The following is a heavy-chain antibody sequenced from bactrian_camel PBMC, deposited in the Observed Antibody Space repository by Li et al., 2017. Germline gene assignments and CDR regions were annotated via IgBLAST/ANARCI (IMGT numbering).Heavy chain of an antibody. V-gene: IGHV3-1*01. CDR2: IAPDSSA. D-gene: IGHD7*01. Sequence: VQLVESGGGSVQSGGSLRLSCAASGFTFDDYDMGWVRQAPGKGLEWVPAIAPDSSAYYADSVKGRFTISRDNAKNTLYLQLNSLKTEDTAMYYCAADSLLGPGTFFGYWGQGTQVTVS. CDR1: GFTFDDYD. J-gene: IGHJ6*01. CDR3: AADSLLGPGTFFGY.